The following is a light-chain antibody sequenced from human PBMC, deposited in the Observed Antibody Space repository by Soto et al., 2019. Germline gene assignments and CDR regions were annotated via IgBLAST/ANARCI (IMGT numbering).Light chain of an antibody. CDR2: KAS. CDR3: LQNYNYPRT. V-gene: IGKV1-5*03. CDR1: QTISSW. Sequence: DIQMTQSPSTLSGSVGDRVTITCRASQTISSWLAWYQQKPGKAPKLLIYKASSLESGVPSRFSGSGSGTEFTLTISSLQPEDFATYYCLQNYNYPRTFGQGTKVDIK. J-gene: IGKJ1*01.